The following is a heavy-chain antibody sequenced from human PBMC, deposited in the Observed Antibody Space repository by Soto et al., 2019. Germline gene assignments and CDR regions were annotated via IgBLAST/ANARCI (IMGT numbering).Heavy chain of an antibody. CDR3: ARESSGTQYFDY. V-gene: IGHV1-46*01. J-gene: IGHJ4*02. D-gene: IGHD6-19*01. Sequence: QVQLEQSGAEVKKPGASMKVSCQASGYTFTSYYIHWVRQAPGQGLEVMGVSHVGPDTTMYAQKFQGRVTMTRDTSTSTVYMELSSLISEDTAVYFCARESSGTQYFDYWGQGTLVTVSS. CDR1: GYTFTSYY. CDR2: SHVGPDTT.